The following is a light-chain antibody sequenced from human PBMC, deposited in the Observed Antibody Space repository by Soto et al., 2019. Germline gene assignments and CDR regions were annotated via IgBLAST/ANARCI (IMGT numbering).Light chain of an antibody. J-gene: IGKJ1*01. V-gene: IGKV3-20*01. CDR2: GPS. CDR1: QNVNSNH. CDR3: HQFGSSPQT. Sequence: VLSRASPSVSCSARWVTLFLCSSSQNVNSNHIAWYQQKPGQAPSLLIYGPSSMATGIPERFSGSGSGTDFTLTISRLEPEDFAVYFCHQFGSSPQTFGHGTKVDI.